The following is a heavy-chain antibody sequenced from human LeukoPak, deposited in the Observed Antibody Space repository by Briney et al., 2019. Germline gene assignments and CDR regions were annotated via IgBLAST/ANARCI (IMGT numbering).Heavy chain of an antibody. CDR2: ISYDGSNK. CDR3: ARGGAMYSSSSPGDYYYYYYMDV. V-gene: IGHV3-30*04. J-gene: IGHJ6*03. Sequence: GGSLRLSCAASGFTFSSYAMHWVRQAPGKGLEWVAVISYDGSNKYYADSVKGRFTISRDNSKNTLYLQMNSLRAEDTAVYYCARGGAMYSSSSPGDYYYYYYMDVWGKGTTVTVSS. D-gene: IGHD6-6*01. CDR1: GFTFSSYA.